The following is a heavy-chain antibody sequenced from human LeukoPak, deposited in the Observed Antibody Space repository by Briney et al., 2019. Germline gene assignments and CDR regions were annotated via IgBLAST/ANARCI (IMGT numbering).Heavy chain of an antibody. V-gene: IGHV4-34*01. D-gene: IGHD1-7*01. CDR2: INHSGST. CDR1: GGSFSGYY. J-gene: IGHJ3*02. CDR3: ARLRRTRAFDI. Sequence: SETLSLTCAVYGGSFSGYYWSWIRQPPGKGLEWIGEINHSGSTNYNPSLKSRVTISVDTSRNQFSLKLSSVTAADTAVYYCARLRRTRAFDIWGQGTMVTVSS.